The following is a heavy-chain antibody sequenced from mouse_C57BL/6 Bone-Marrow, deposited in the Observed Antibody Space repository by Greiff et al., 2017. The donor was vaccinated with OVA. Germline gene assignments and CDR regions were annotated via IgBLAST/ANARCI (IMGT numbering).Heavy chain of an antibody. CDR2: ISYSGST. J-gene: IGHJ2*01. V-gene: IGHV3-8*01. Sequence: EVQLQQSGPGLAKPSQTLSLTCSVTGYSITSDYWNWIRKFPGNKLEYMGYISYSGSTYYNPSIKSRISITRDTSKSQYYMQLNSVTTEDTATYYCARGSSSGYVYYIDYWGQGTTLTVSS. CDR1: GYSITSDY. D-gene: IGHD3-2*02. CDR3: ARGSSSGYVYYIDY.